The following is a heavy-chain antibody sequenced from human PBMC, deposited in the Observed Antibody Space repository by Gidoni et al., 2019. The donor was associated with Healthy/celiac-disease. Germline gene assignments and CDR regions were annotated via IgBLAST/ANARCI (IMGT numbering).Heavy chain of an antibody. CDR2: MSSSNDYI. CDR1: GFTFSSYS. V-gene: IGHV3-21*01. J-gene: IGHJ4*02. CDR3: ARVEGWGSGFYIYFFDY. D-gene: IGHD3-22*01. Sequence: EVQLVQSGGGLVKPGGSLRLSCAASGFTFSSYSMTWVRQAPGKGLEWVSSMSSSNDYIYYADSVKGRFTISRDNAKNSLYLHMDSLRAEDTAVYYCARVEGWGSGFYIYFFDYWGQGTLVTVSS.